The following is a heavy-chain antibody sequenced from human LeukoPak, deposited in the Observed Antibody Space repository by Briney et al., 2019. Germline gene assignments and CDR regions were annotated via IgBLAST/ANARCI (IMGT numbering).Heavy chain of an antibody. CDR1: GGSISSSSYS. CDR2: IYYSGST. J-gene: IGHJ4*02. D-gene: IGHD1-14*01. V-gene: IGHV4-39*01. CDR3: ARHDDGTEFLDY. Sequence: SETLSLTCTVSGGSISSSSYSWGWIRQPPGKGLEWIGSIYYSGSTYYNPSLKSRVTISVDTSKNQFSLKLSSVTAADTAVYYCARHDDGTEFLDYWGQGTLVTVSS.